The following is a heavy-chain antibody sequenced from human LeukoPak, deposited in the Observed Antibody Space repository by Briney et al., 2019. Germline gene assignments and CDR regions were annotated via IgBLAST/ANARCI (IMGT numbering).Heavy chain of an antibody. V-gene: IGHV3-7*01. CDR3: RMIVAVPGYFDYFDF. Sequence: GGSLRLSCTASGFSFSNHYMRWIRQAPGKGLEWVANINEDGSNKWHLGSVKGRFTVSRDNARNSLYLQMNSLRVEDTAVYCTRMIVAVPGYFDYFDFWGQGVLVTVSS. CDR1: GFSFSNHY. J-gene: IGHJ4*02. D-gene: IGHD6-19*01. CDR2: INEDGSNK.